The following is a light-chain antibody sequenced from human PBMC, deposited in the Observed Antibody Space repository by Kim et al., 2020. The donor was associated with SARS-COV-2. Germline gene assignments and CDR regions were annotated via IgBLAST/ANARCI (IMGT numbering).Light chain of an antibody. CDR1: RSNVGSNT. V-gene: IGLV1-44*01. J-gene: IGLJ3*02. Sequence: QSVLTQPPSASGTPGQRVTISCFGGRSNVGSNTVNWYQQFPGTAPKFLIDSNDRRPSGVSDRVSSSKSGTSASLAISGLQSEDEADYYCATWDDRLDVLMFGGGTQLTVL. CDR2: SND. CDR3: ATWDDRLDVLM.